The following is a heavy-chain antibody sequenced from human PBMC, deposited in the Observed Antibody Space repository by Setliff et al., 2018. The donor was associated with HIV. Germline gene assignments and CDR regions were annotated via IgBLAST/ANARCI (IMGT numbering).Heavy chain of an antibody. D-gene: IGHD6-13*01. CDR1: DYAIDSGYY. Sequence: PSETLSLTCVVSDYAIDSGYYWGWVRQSPGKGLEWIGTISYSGNAYYNPSLKSRVTISVDTSKSQFSLNVKSMTAADTAIYYCARRGSSWYSHWFDPWGQGTLVTVS. J-gene: IGHJ5*02. V-gene: IGHV4-38-2*01. CDR2: ISYSGNA. CDR3: ARRGSSWYSHWFDP.